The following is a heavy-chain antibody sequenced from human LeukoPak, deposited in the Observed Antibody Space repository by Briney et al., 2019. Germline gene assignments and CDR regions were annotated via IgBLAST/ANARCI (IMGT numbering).Heavy chain of an antibody. J-gene: IGHJ5*02. CDR1: GFTFSTYA. CDR2: ISGSGGGT. V-gene: IGHV3-23*01. Sequence: PGGSLRLSCAASGFTFSTYAMSWVRQAPGKGLEWVSSISGSGGGTYYADSVKGRFTISRDNSKNTLYLQMNSLRAEDTAVYYCAKDQSGVSGWSLSWFDPWGQGTLVTVSS. CDR3: AKDQSGVSGWSLSWFDP. D-gene: IGHD6-19*01.